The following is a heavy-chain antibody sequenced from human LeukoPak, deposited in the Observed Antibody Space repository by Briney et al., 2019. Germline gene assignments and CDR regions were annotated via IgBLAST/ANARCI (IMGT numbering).Heavy chain of an antibody. CDR1: GGSFSGYY. J-gene: IGHJ6*03. CDR2: INHSGST. V-gene: IGHV4-34*01. CDR3: ARQHPYYYYYYMGV. Sequence: SETLSLTCAVYGGSFSGYYWSWIRQPPGKGLEWIGEINHSGSTNYNPSLKSRVTISVDTSKNQFSLKLSSVTAADTAVYYCARQHPYYYYYYMGVWGKGTTVTVSS. D-gene: IGHD2-21*01.